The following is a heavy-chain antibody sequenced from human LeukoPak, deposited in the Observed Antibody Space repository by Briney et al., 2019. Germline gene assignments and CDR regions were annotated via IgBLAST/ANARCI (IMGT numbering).Heavy chain of an antibody. V-gene: IGHV3-33*01. Sequence: GGSLRLSCVVSGLRFGNYGMHWVRQAPGKGLEWVAVIYYDGSNQYCADSVKGRFTVSRDNAKNTLYLQMDSLRAEDTAVYYCATDRNSGKYYDYWGQGTLVTVSS. J-gene: IGHJ4*02. D-gene: IGHD1-26*01. CDR2: IYYDGSNQ. CDR3: ATDRNSGKYYDY. CDR1: GLRFGNYG.